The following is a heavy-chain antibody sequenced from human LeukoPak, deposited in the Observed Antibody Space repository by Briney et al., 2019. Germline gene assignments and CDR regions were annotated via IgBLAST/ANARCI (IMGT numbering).Heavy chain of an antibody. Sequence: GGSLRLSCAASGFTFSSYGMHWVRQAPGKGLEWVAVIWYDGSNKYYADSVKGRFTMSRDNSKNTLYLQMNSLRAEDTAVYYCARENAYDSSGYYPIFDYWGQGTLVTVSS. D-gene: IGHD3-22*01. CDR2: IWYDGSNK. V-gene: IGHV3-33*01. CDR3: ARENAYDSSGYYPIFDY. J-gene: IGHJ4*02. CDR1: GFTFSSYG.